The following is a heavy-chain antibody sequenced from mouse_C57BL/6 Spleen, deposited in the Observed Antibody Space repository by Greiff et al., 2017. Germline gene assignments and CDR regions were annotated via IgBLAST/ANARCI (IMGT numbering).Heavy chain of an antibody. D-gene: IGHD1-1*01. CDR3: ARAYYYGSSPWFAY. J-gene: IGHJ3*01. V-gene: IGHV5-9*01. CDR1: GFTFSSYT. CDR2: ISGGGGNT. Sequence: EVQLVESGGGLVKPGGSLKLSCAASGFTFSSYTMSWVRQTPEKRLEWVATISGGGGNTYYPDSVKGRFTISRDNAKNTLYLQMSSLRSEDTALYYCARAYYYGSSPWFAYWGQGTLVTVSA.